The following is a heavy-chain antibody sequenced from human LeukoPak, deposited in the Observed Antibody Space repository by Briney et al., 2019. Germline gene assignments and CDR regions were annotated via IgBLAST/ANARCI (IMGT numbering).Heavy chain of an antibody. CDR2: INAGNGNT. Sequence: GASVKVSCKAPGYTFTSYAMHWVRQAPGQRLEWMGWINAGNGNTKYSQKFQGRVTITRDTSASTAYMELSSLRSEDTAVYYCARDRFGSGSYYERYNWLDPWGQGTLVTVSS. CDR1: GYTFTSYA. D-gene: IGHD1-26*01. CDR3: ARDRFGSGSYYERYNWLDP. V-gene: IGHV1-3*01. J-gene: IGHJ5*02.